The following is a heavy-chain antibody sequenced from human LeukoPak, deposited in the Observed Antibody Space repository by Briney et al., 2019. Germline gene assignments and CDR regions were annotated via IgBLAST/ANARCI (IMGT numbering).Heavy chain of an antibody. V-gene: IGHV3-23*01. CDR1: GITFSSYA. CDR3: AKSYHDSGCLIDY. CDR2: IKNNAATT. Sequence: AGSLRLSCEASGITFSSYAMTWIRQAPGRGPEWVASIKNNAATTDYADSVKGRITISRDNSKNTLYLQMNSLRPEDPAVYYCAKSYHDSGCLIDYWGQGTLVTVSS. D-gene: IGHD6-19*01. J-gene: IGHJ4*02.